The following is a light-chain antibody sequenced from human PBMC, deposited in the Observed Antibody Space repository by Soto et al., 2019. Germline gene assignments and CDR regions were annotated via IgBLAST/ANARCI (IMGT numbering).Light chain of an antibody. CDR2: GAS. J-gene: IGKJ3*01. CDR3: QQYHNLPPFT. Sequence: DIQMTQSPSSLSASVGARVSITCQASQDIRNYLSWFQQKPGRAPKLLIYGASNLETGVPSRFRGSGYGTDFSLTISCLQPEDIATYYCQQYHNLPPFTFGPGTKVDIK. CDR1: QDIRNY. V-gene: IGKV1-33*01.